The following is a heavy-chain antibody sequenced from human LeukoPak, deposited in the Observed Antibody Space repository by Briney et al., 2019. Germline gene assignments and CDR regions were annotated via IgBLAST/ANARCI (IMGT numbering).Heavy chain of an antibody. CDR3: ARGRWHYDFWSGYLFDY. Sequence: PSETLSLTCTVSAVSTTNVISYWAWIRPPPGKGLEWIGTVPNVGSTYYNLSLRSRVTMSIHPSKNHSSLKLSSLTPADTAVYYCARGRWHYDFWSGYLFDYRGQGTLVTVSS. V-gene: IGHV4-39*02. CDR1: AVSTTNVISY. J-gene: IGHJ4*02. CDR2: VPNVGST. D-gene: IGHD3-3*01.